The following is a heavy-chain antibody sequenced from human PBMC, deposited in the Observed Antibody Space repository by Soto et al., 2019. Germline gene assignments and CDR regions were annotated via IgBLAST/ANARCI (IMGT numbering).Heavy chain of an antibody. CDR1: GFTLSSYA. CDR2: ISSSSSNI. D-gene: IGHD2-8*02. Sequence: EVQLVESGGGLVQPGGSLRLSCAASGFTLSSYAMNWLRQAPGKGLEWVSYISSSSSNIQYAGSVKGRFTISRDNAKNSLYLKMNSPRDEDTAVYYCARDCSLGNRWCRWFDPWGQGTLVTVSS. J-gene: IGHJ5*02. CDR3: ARDCSLGNRWCRWFDP. V-gene: IGHV3-48*02.